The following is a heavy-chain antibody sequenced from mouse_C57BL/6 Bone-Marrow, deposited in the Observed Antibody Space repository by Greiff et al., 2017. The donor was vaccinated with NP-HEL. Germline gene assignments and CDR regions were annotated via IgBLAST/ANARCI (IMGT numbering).Heavy chain of an antibody. D-gene: IGHD1-2*01. J-gene: IGHJ4*01. CDR1: GFSLTSYG. CDR2: IWRGGST. CDR3: ARRRRDAMDY. V-gene: IGHV2-2*01. Sequence: VQLQQSGPGLVQPSQSLSITCTVSGFSLTSYGVHWVRQSPGKGLEWLGVIWRGGSTAYNAAFISRLSISKDNSKCQVFLKMNSLQADDTAIYYCARRRRDAMDYWGQGTSVTVSS.